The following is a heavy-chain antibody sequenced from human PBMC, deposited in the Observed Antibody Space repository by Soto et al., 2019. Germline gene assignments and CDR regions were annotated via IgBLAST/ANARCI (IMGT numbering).Heavy chain of an antibody. CDR3: AREGASGFGMDV. CDR1: GGSIRSYY. D-gene: IGHD1-26*01. CDR2: IYTSGST. V-gene: IGHV4-4*07. J-gene: IGHJ6*02. Sequence: PSETLSLTCTVSGGSIRSYYWSWIRQPAGKPLEWIGRIYTSGSTNYNPPLKSRVTMSVDTSKNQFSLNLSSVTAADTAVYYCAREGASGFGMDVWGQGTTVTVSS.